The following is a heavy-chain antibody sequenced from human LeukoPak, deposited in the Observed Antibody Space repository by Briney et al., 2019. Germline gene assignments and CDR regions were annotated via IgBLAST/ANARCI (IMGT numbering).Heavy chain of an antibody. CDR1: GFTFSSYS. J-gene: IGHJ5*02. D-gene: IGHD6-13*01. CDR2: ISSSSSTI. CDR3: ARDRSRVAGYSSSWVNWFDP. Sequence: GGSLRLSCAASGFTFSSYSMNWVRQAPGKGLEWVSYISSSSSTIYYADSVKGRFTISRDNAKNSLYLQMNSLRAEDTAVYYCARDRSRVAGYSSSWVNWFDPWGQGTLVTVSS. V-gene: IGHV3-48*04.